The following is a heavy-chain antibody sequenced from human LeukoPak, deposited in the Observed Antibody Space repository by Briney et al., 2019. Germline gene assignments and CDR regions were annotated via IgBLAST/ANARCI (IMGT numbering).Heavy chain of an antibody. D-gene: IGHD3-10*01. CDR2: IGGSGGST. J-gene: IGHJ5*02. CDR3: AKTYGSGNTGNWFDP. CDR1: GFTFSSYA. V-gene: IGHV3-23*01. Sequence: GGSLRLSCAASGFTFSSYAMSWVRQAPGKGREWVSAIGGSGGSTYYADSVKGRFTIPRDNSKNTLYLQMNSLRAEDTAVYYCAKTYGSGNTGNWFDPWGQGTLVTVSS.